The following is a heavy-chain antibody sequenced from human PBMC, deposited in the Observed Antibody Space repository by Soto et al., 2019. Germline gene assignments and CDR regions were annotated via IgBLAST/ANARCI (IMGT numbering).Heavy chain of an antibody. CDR2: INAGNGNT. J-gene: IGHJ6*02. D-gene: IGHD2-21*01. CDR3: ARENVENYYSYGMDV. V-gene: IGHV1-3*01. CDR1: GYSFTVYA. Sequence: ASVKVSCKASGYSFTVYAMHWVRKAPGQRLEWMGWINAGNGNTKYSQKFQGRVTITRDTSASTAYMELSSLRSEDTAVYYCARENVENYYSYGMDVWGQGTTVTVSS.